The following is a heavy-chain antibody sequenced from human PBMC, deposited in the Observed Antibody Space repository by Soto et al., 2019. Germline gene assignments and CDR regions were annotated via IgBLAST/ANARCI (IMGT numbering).Heavy chain of an antibody. CDR2: IIPISGTA. D-gene: IGHD6-6*01. CDR1: GGTFSSYA. J-gene: IGHJ6*02. CDR3: PILAARRYYYYGMDV. Sequence: AASVKVSCKASGGTFSSYAISWVRQAPGQGLEWMGGIIPISGTANYAQKFQGRVTITADKSTTTAHMELSSLRSEDTAVYYCPILAARRYYYYGMDVWGQGTTVTVSS. V-gene: IGHV1-69*06.